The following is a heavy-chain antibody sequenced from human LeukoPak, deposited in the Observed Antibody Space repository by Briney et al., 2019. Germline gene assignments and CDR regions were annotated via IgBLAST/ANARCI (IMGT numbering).Heavy chain of an antibody. CDR3: ATHRPYCSGGSCYFFDY. D-gene: IGHD2-15*01. V-gene: IGHV1-24*01. Sequence: ASVKVSCKVSGYTLTELSMHWVRLAPGKGLEWMGGFDLEDGETIYAQKFQGRVTMTEDTSTDTAYMELSSLRSEDTAVYYCATHRPYCSGGSCYFFDYWGQGTLVTVSS. CDR1: GYTLTELS. CDR2: FDLEDGET. J-gene: IGHJ4*02.